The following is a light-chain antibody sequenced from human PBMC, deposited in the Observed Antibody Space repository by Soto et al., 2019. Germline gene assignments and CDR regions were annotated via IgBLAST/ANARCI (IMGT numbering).Light chain of an antibody. J-gene: IGKJ1*01. CDR3: QPYGTSPWT. Sequence: EIVLTQSPGTLSLSPGERATLSCWASQSVSSSYLAWYQQKPGQAPRLLIYGASGRATGIPDRFSGSGSGTDFTLTISRLEPEDFAVYYCQPYGTSPWTFGQGTKVDIK. CDR1: QSVSSSY. V-gene: IGKV3-20*01. CDR2: GAS.